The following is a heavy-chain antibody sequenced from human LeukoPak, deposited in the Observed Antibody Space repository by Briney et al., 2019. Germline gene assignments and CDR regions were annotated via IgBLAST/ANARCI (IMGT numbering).Heavy chain of an antibody. Sequence: SVKVSCKASGGTFSSYAISWVRHAPRQRLEWMGGIIPIFGTANYAQKFQGRLTITADESTSTAYMELSSLRSEDTAVYYCAREVYSYGAIDYWGQGILVTVSS. CDR3: AREVYSYGAIDY. V-gene: IGHV1-69*01. J-gene: IGHJ4*02. CDR1: GGTFSSYA. D-gene: IGHD5-18*01. CDR2: IIPIFGTA.